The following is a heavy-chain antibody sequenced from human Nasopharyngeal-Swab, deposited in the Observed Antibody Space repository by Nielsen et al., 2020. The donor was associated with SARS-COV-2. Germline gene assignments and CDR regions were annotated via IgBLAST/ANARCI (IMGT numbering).Heavy chain of an antibody. J-gene: IGHJ4*02. Sequence: GGSLRLSCEASGFTFTDYYMTWIRQPPGKGLEWISYISSSTTNANSADSVRGRFTISRDNTKNSVYLQMNTLRAEDTAVYYCARATQLWLPDDYWGQGTLVTVSS. V-gene: IGHV3-11*05. D-gene: IGHD5-18*01. CDR3: ARATQLWLPDDY. CDR2: ISSSTTNA. CDR1: GFTFTDYY.